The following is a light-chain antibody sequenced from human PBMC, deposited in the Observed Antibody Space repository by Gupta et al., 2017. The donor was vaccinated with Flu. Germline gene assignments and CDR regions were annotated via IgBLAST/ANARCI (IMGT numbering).Light chain of an antibody. CDR2: WAS. Sequence: DIVMTQSPDSLAVSLGETATINCKSSQSVLYSSNNNNYLAWYQQKPGQPPKLLIYWASTRESGVPDRFSGSGSGTDFTLTISSLQAEDVAVYYCQQYYSTPVTFGPGTKVDIK. CDR1: QSVLYSSNNNNY. V-gene: IGKV4-1*01. J-gene: IGKJ3*01. CDR3: QQYYSTPVT.